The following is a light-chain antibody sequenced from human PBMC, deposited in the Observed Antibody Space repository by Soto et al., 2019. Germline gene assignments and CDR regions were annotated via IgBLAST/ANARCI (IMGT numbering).Light chain of an antibody. CDR1: GSNIGTNT. J-gene: IGLJ3*02. V-gene: IGLV1-44*01. Sequence: QSVLTQPPSASGTPGQRVSISCSGSGSNIGTNTVNWYQQLPGTAPKLLIYRTDQRPAGIPDRFSGSKSGTSASLDISGLQSDDEADYYCTAWDGSVDGRVFGGGTKLTVL. CDR2: RTD. CDR3: TAWDGSVDGRV.